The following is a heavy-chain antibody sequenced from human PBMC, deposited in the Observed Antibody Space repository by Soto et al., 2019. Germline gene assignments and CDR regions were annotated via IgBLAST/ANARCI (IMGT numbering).Heavy chain of an antibody. CDR3: ARESSYSNSWPREY. Sequence: PGGSLRLSCAASGFTFRSYALHWVRQAPGKGLEWVAFISYDGKKQNYADSVKGRFTISRDNSRNTLYVQVNSLRFEDTAVYYCARESSYSNSWPREYWGQGTLVTVSS. CDR2: ISYDGKKQ. D-gene: IGHD6-13*01. CDR1: GFTFRSYA. J-gene: IGHJ4*02. V-gene: IGHV3-30*04.